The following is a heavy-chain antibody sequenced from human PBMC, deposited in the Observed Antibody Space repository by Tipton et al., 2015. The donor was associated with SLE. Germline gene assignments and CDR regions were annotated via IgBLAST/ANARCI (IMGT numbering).Heavy chain of an antibody. J-gene: IGHJ4*02. CDR3: ARAGYSSGWYGRGFDN. CDR2: IYHSGST. Sequence: GLVKPSETLSLTCTVSDYSISSGYHWGWIRQSPDKGLEWIGEIYHSGSTTYNPSLESRVTISVDTSKNQFSLNLTSVTAADTALYYCARAGYSSGWYGRGFDNWGQGTLVTVSS. V-gene: IGHV4-38-2*02. CDR1: DYSISSGYH. D-gene: IGHD6-19*01.